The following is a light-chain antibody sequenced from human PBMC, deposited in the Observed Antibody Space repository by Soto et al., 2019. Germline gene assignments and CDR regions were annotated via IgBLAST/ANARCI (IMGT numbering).Light chain of an antibody. V-gene: IGKV3-11*01. Sequence: EIVLTQSPVTLSLSPGERATLSCRASQSVSSYLAWYQQKPGQAPRLLIYDASNRATGIPARFSGGGSGTDFTLTIHNLEPEDFAIYYCQQRSKWPPITFGQGTRLEIK. CDR2: DAS. CDR1: QSVSSY. J-gene: IGKJ5*01. CDR3: QQRSKWPPIT.